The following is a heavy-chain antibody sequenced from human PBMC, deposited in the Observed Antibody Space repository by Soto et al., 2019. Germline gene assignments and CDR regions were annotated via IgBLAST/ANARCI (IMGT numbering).Heavy chain of an antibody. D-gene: IGHD3-10*01. CDR1: GASMSSGVYS. CDR2: MYDTGST. V-gene: IGHV4-30-2*01. CDR3: ARDRGTGSFYPT. J-gene: IGHJ5*02. Sequence: QLQLQESGSGLVKPSQTLSLTCAVSGASMSSGVYSWSWIRQPPGKGLEWIGYMYDTGSTYYNPSLKPRVTISADRSKNHLSLNLTSVTAADTAVYYCARDRGTGSFYPTWGQGILVTVSS.